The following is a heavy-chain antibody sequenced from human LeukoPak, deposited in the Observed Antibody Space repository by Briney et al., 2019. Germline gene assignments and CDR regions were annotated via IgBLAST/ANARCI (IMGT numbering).Heavy chain of an antibody. Sequence: GGSLRLSCVASGFTFSDYAMSWVRQAPGKGLEWVSTFKTKYNQVYYAESVRGRFTISTDNSRNTVFLQMSSLRADDTALYYCARSVPDYTRFDYWGQGALVTVSS. CDR3: ARSVPDYTRFDY. V-gene: IGHV3-23*05. CDR2: FKTKYNQV. CDR1: GFTFSDYA. J-gene: IGHJ4*02. D-gene: IGHD4-11*01.